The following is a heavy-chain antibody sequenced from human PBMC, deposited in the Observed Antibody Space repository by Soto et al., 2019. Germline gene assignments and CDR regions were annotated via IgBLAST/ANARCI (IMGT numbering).Heavy chain of an antibody. J-gene: IGHJ5*02. V-gene: IGHV4-39*01. Sequence: NPPETLSLTCAVSGGSIGTSAYYWGWIRQAPGKGLEWIGSINHSGNTYLSPSLKDRVTMSVDTSKNSFSLKLRSATAADTGLYYCSRRAPEGFDPWGQGTLVTVSS. CDR3: SRRAPEGFDP. CDR2: INHSGNT. CDR1: GGSIGTSAYY.